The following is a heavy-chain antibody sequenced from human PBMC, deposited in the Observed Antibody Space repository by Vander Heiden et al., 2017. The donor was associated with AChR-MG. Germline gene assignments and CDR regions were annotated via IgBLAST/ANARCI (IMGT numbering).Heavy chain of an antibody. CDR1: VGSISSSSYY. Sequence: QLQLQESGPGLVTPSETLSLTCTVSVGSISSSSYYWGWIRQPPGKGLEWIGSIYYSGSTYYNPSLKSRVTISVDTSKNQFSLKLSSVTAADTAVYYCARLISVYGSGSHTIDYWGQGTLVTVSS. V-gene: IGHV4-39*01. CDR2: IYYSGST. J-gene: IGHJ4*02. D-gene: IGHD3-10*01. CDR3: ARLISVYGSGSHTIDY.